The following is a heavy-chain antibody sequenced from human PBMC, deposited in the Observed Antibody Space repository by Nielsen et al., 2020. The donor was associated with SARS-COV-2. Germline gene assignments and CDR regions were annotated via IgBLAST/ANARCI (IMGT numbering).Heavy chain of an antibody. D-gene: IGHD3-3*01. V-gene: IGHV3-7*01. Sequence: GGSLRLSCAASGFTFSSYWMSWVRQAPGKGLEWVANIKQDGSEKYYVDSVKGRFTISRDNAKNSLYLQMNSLRAEDTAVYYCARETEYYDFWSGPRDLYYYYYYMDVWGKGTTVTVSS. CDR1: GFTFSSYW. CDR2: IKQDGSEK. CDR3: ARETEYYDFWSGPRDLYYYYYYMDV. J-gene: IGHJ6*03.